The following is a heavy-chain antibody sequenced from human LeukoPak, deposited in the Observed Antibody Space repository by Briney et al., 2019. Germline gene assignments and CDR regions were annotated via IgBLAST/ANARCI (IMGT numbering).Heavy chain of an antibody. Sequence: ASVKVSCKASGYTFTSYDINWVRQANGQGREWMGWMNPNSGNTGYAQKFQGRVTITRNTSKSTAYMEMSSLRSEDTAVYYCARGCRGVVVPAAAPASKYYYYYMDVWGKGTTVTVSS. CDR2: MNPNSGNT. D-gene: IGHD2-2*01. CDR3: ARGCRGVVVPAAAPASKYYYYYMDV. J-gene: IGHJ6*03. V-gene: IGHV1-8*03. CDR1: GYTFTSYD.